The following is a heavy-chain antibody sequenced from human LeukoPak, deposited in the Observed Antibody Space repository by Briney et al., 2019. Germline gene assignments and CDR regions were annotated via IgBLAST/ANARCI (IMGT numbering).Heavy chain of an antibody. V-gene: IGHV3-30*18. Sequence: GRSLRLSCAASGFTFSTYGMHWVRQAPGKGLEWVAVISYDGSDKYSADSVKGRFTISRDNSKNTLYLQMNSLRAEDTAVYYCAKNAHYQGYSYGGIDYWGQGTLVTVSS. CDR1: GFTFSTYG. J-gene: IGHJ4*02. CDR3: AKNAHYQGYSYGGIDY. D-gene: IGHD5-18*01. CDR2: ISYDGSDK.